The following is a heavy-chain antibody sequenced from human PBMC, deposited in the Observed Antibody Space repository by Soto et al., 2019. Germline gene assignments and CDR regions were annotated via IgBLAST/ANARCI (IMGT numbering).Heavy chain of an antibody. V-gene: IGHV3-23*01. D-gene: IGHD2-15*01. CDR3: ARDRLASVVIEGTFY. J-gene: IGHJ4*02. CDR1: GFTFSSYG. Sequence: EVQLLESGGGLVQPGGSLRLSCAASGFTFSSYGMSWLRQAPGKWLEWVSSISNSGDSAYYADSVEGRFTISRDNSKNTLYLDLNSLRAEDTALYYCARDRLASVVIEGTFYWGQGTLVTVSS. CDR2: ISNSGDSA.